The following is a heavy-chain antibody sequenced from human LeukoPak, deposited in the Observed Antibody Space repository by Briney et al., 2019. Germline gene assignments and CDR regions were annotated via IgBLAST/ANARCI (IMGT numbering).Heavy chain of an antibody. Sequence: PSQTLSLTCTVSGGSISSGSYYWSWIRQPAGKGLEWIGRIYTSGSTNYNPSLKSRVTISIDTSKNQFSLKLSSATAADTAVYYCASSSGVVPAAIAAWGQGALVTVSS. CDR1: GGSISSGSYY. V-gene: IGHV4-61*02. CDR2: IYTSGST. D-gene: IGHD2-2*02. CDR3: ASSSGVVPAAIAA. J-gene: IGHJ4*02.